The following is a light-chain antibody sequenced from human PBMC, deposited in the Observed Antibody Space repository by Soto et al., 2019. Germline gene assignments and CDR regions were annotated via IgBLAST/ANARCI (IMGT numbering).Light chain of an antibody. CDR2: GTS. J-gene: IGKJ4*01. CDR3: QQYYTSPGFT. CDR1: QSIGSTY. V-gene: IGKV3-20*01. Sequence: ELVLTQSPGTLSLSPGERATLSCRASQSIGSTYFAWYQQKPGQAPRRLIYGTSNRSTGISDRFSGSGSGTDFNLTISGLEPESSPVFYCQQYYTSPGFTFGGGTKVDIK.